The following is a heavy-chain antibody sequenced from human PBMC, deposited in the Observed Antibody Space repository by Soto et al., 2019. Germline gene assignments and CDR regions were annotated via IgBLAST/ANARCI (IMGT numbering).Heavy chain of an antibody. CDR3: AVYGDYLGGGYYYYYYMDV. CDR1: GFTFSIYA. Sequence: EVQLLESGGGLVQPGGSLRLSCAASGFTFSIYAMSWVRQAPGKGLEWVSAISGSGGSTYYADSVKGRFTISRDNSKNTLYLQMNSLRAEDTAVYYCAVYGDYLGGGYYYYYYMDVWGKGTTVTVSS. CDR2: ISGSGGST. J-gene: IGHJ6*03. D-gene: IGHD4-17*01. V-gene: IGHV3-23*01.